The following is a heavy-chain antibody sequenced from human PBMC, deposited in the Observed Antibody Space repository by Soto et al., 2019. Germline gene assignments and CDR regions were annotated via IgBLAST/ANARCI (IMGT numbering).Heavy chain of an antibody. CDR3: ARDFGHGYYLDY. CDR2: ITDSSDTV. J-gene: IGHJ4*02. D-gene: IGHD3-3*01. CDR1: GFSLRNYN. Sequence: GSLRPSCVAPGFSLRNYNMNWVRQAPGKGLEWVSYITDSSDTVHYADSVRGRFTISRDNAESSLYLQMNSLRDEYTAVYFCARDFGHGYYLDYWGRGTLVTVSS. V-gene: IGHV3-48*02.